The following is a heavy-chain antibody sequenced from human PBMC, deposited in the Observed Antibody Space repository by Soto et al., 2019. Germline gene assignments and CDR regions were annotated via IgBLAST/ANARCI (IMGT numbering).Heavy chain of an antibody. D-gene: IGHD2-8*01. CDR1: GGSISSYY. V-gene: IGHV4-59*01. J-gene: IGHJ6*03. CDR2: IYYSGST. Sequence: SETLSLTCTVSGGSISSYYWSWIRQPPGKGLEWIGYIYYSGSTNYNPSLKSRVTISVDTSKNQFSLKLSSVTAADTAVYYCARHNGYYYYYMDVWGKGTTVTVSS. CDR3: ARHNGYYYYYMDV.